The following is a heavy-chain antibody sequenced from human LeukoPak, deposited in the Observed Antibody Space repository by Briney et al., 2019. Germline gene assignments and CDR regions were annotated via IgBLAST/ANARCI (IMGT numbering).Heavy chain of an antibody. CDR1: GGSINSHY. J-gene: IGHJ4*02. CDR3: ASRPAGSTWYGVFDY. V-gene: IGHV4-59*11. CDR2: VFNGGST. Sequence: SETLSLTCSVSGGSINSHYWSWIWQSPGKGLEWIGYVFNGGSTNYNPSLKSRVTMSLDTSRDQFSLRLSSVTAADTAIYYCASRPAGSTWYGVFDYWSQGTLVTVSS. D-gene: IGHD6-13*01.